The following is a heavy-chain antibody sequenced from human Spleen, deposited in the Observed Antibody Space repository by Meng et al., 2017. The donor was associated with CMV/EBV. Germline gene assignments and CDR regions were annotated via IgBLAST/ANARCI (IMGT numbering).Heavy chain of an antibody. J-gene: IGHJ4*02. V-gene: IGHV1-2*02. CDR3: ARDYYDSSGYPDY. CDR2: INPNSGVT. D-gene: IGHD3-22*01. CDR1: GYTFTNYF. Sequence: ASVKVSCKASGYTFTNYFMHWVRQAPGQGLEWMGWINPNSGVTNYAQKFQGRVTVTRDTSISTAYMELSRLRSDDTAVYYCARDYYDSSGYPDYWGQGTLVTVSS.